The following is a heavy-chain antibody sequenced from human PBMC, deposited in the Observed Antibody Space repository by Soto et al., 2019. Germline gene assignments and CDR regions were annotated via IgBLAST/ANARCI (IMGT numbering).Heavy chain of an antibody. Sequence: XETLSLTCTVSGCSISSYYWSWIRQPPGKGLEWIGYIYYSGSTNYNPSLKSRVTISVDTSKNQFSLKLSSVTAADTAVYYCARDLQWRDYGGNSKPSGMDVWGQGTTVTVSS. CDR2: IYYSGST. CDR3: ARDLQWRDYGGNSKPSGMDV. CDR1: GCSISSYY. V-gene: IGHV4-59*01. J-gene: IGHJ6*02. D-gene: IGHD4-17*01.